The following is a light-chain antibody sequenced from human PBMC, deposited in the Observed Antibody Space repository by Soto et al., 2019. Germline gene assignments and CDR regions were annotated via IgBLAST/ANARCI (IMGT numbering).Light chain of an antibody. J-gene: IGKJ3*01. V-gene: IGKV3-20*01. Sequence: EIVLTQSPGTLSLSPGERATLSCRASQSVSSSYLAWYQQKPGQAPRLLIYGASSRATGIPDRFSGSGSGTDCPRTISRLEPEDVAVYYCQQYGSSLFTFGPGTKVDIK. CDR2: GAS. CDR1: QSVSSSY. CDR3: QQYGSSLFT.